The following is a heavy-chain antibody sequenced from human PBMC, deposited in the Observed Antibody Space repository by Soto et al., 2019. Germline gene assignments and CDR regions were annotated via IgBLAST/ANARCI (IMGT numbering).Heavy chain of an antibody. J-gene: IGHJ5*02. V-gene: IGHV4-39*01. CDR1: GGSISSSSYY. D-gene: IGHD3-3*01. Sequence: QLQLQESGPGLVKPSETLSLTCTVSGGSISSSSYYWGWIRQPPGKGLEWSGSIYYSGSTYYNPSLKSRVTISVDTSKNQFSLKLSSVTAADTAVYYCARPNYYDFWSGYFNWFDPWGQGTLVTVSS. CDR3: ARPNYYDFWSGYFNWFDP. CDR2: IYYSGST.